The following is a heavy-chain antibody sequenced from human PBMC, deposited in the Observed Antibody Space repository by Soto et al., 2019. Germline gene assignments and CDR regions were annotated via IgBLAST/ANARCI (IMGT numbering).Heavy chain of an antibody. CDR2: IIPICGTA. V-gene: IGHV1-69*01. CDR1: GGTFSSYA. CDR3: AVTVTTRYGMDV. J-gene: IGHJ6*02. Sequence: QVQLVQSGAEVKKPGSSVKVSCKASGGTFSSYAISWVRQAPGQGLEWMGGIIPICGTANYAQKFQGRVTITADESTGTGYMELSSLRSEDTAVYCCAVTVTTRYGMDVWGQGTTVTVSS. D-gene: IGHD4-17*01.